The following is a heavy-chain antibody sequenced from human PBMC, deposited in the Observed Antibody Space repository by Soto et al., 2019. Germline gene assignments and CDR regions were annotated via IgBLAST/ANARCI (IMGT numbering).Heavy chain of an antibody. CDR3: ARDVRVVYATPCGMDV. D-gene: IGHD2-8*02. J-gene: IGHJ6*04. CDR2: IYYTGST. CDR1: GGSISSDY. V-gene: IGHV4-59*01. Sequence: SETLSLTCTVSGGSISSDYWSWIRHRPQKGLEWIGYIYYTGSTNYNPSLKSRVTISIDTSKTQFSLRLSSVTAADTAVYYCARDVRVVYATPCGMDVWGKGTTVTVSS.